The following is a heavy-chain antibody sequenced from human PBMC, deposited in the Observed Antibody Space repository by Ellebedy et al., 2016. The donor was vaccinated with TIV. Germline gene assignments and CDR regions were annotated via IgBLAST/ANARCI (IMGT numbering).Heavy chain of an antibody. CDR3: ARDGSYADYLSPRHAFNM. J-gene: IGHJ3*02. V-gene: IGHV3-7*01. CDR2: INQGGSER. CDR1: GFSFRSYW. Sequence: GESLKISCGSSGFSFRSYWMTWVRQAPGKGLEWVANINQGGSERHYVDSVKGRFSISRDNAKNSVYLQMNSLRAEDTALYFCARDGSYADYLSPRHAFNMWGQGTMVTVSS. D-gene: IGHD3-16*01.